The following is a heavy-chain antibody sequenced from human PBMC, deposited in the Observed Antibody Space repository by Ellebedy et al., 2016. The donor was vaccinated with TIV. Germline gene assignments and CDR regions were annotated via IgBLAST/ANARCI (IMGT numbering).Heavy chain of an antibody. CDR3: ARTFYDILTGEAFDV. Sequence: MPSETLSLTCTASGGPMSDYYWTWIRQPPGKALDWIGSIFYTGTTIHNPSLKSRVTISLDTSRNRFSLRLNSVTAADSAVYYCARTFYDILTGEAFDVWGQGTMVTVSS. V-gene: IGHV4-59*13. CDR1: GGPMSDYY. J-gene: IGHJ3*01. CDR2: IFYTGTT. D-gene: IGHD3-9*01.